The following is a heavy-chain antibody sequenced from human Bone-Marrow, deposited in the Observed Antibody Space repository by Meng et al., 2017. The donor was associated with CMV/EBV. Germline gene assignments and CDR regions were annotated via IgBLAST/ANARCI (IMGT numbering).Heavy chain of an antibody. CDR3: ARVQLPSTFDV. Sequence: GSLRLSCTVSGGSLGHYYWGWIRQPPGKGLEWIGYIHNSGNANYQPSLTSRVTLSVDTSKSQFSLELSSVTTTDTAVYFCARVQLPSTFDVWGKGAMVTVSS. CDR1: GGSLGHYY. V-gene: IGHV4-59*01. CDR2: IHNSGNA. J-gene: IGHJ3*01. D-gene: IGHD1-1*01.